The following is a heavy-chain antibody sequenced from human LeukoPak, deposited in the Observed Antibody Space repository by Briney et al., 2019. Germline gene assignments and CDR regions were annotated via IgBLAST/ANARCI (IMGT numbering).Heavy chain of an antibody. D-gene: IGHD2-15*01. CDR1: GFTFSSYE. CDR3: AKGDKVVVADYYYYMDV. V-gene: IGHV3-48*03. CDR2: ISDTGSTI. J-gene: IGHJ6*03. Sequence: PGGSLRLSCAASGFTFSSYELNWVRQAPGKGLEWVSYISDTGSTIYYADSVEGRFTISRDNAKNSLYLQMNSLRAEDTAVYYWAKGDKVVVADYYYYMDVWAKGPRSPSP.